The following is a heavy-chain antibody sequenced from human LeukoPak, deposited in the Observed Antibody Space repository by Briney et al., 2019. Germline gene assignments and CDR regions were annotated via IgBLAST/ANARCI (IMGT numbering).Heavy chain of an antibody. D-gene: IGHD2-15*01. J-gene: IGHJ4*02. CDR2: ISYDGSNK. Sequence: SGGSLRPSCAASGFTFSSYGMHWVRQAPGKGLEWVAVISYDGSNKYYPDSVKGRFTISRDNSKNTLYLQMNTLRAEDTAVYYCAKDRGYCSGGSCYWGFYFDYWGQGTLVTVSS. CDR1: GFTFSSYG. CDR3: AKDRGYCSGGSCYWGFYFDY. V-gene: IGHV3-30*18.